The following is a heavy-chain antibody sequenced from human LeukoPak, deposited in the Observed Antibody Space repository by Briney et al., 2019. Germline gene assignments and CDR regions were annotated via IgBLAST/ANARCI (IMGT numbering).Heavy chain of an antibody. D-gene: IGHD3-22*01. Sequence: ASVKVSCKASGYSFTGNYMHWVRQAPGQGLEWTGWINPNSGGTNYAQKFQGRVTMTRDTSISTAYMELSRLRSDDTAVYYCARDLYDSSGYYYGDYYYMDVWGKGTTVTISS. V-gene: IGHV1-2*02. J-gene: IGHJ6*03. CDR1: GYSFTGNY. CDR2: INPNSGGT. CDR3: ARDLYDSSGYYYGDYYYMDV.